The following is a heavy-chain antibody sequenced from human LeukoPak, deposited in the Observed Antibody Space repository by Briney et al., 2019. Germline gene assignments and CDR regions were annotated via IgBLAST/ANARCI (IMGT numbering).Heavy chain of an antibody. J-gene: IGHJ6*03. V-gene: IGHV4-38-2*01. D-gene: IGHD6-13*01. CDR2: IFHSGNT. CDR1: GYSISSGYY. CDR3: ARQGGSSSPYYYYYMDV. Sequence: MPSETLSLTCAVSGYSISSGYYWGWIRQPPGKGLEWIGCIFHSGNTYYNPSLKSRVSISVDTSKNQFSLKLTSVTAADSAVYYCARQGGSSSPYYYYYMDVWGKGTTVTVSS.